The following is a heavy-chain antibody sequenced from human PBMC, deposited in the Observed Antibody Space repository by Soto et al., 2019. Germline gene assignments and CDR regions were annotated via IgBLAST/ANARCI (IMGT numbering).Heavy chain of an antibody. V-gene: IGHV3-23*01. D-gene: IGHD6-19*01. CDR3: ARRSSGWYFDY. CDR1: GLTFSSYA. CDR2: ISGSGGST. Sequence: EVQLLEAGGGLIQPGGSLRLSCAASGLTFSSYAISWVRQIPGKGLEWVSAISGSGGSTYYADSVKGRFTISRDNSKNTLYLQMNSLRAEDTAVYYWARRSSGWYFDYWGQGTLVTVSS. J-gene: IGHJ4*02.